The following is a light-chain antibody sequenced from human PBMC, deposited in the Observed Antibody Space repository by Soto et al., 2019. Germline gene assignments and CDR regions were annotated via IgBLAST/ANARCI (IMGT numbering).Light chain of an antibody. CDR3: AAWDDSLSGYV. Sequence: QAVVTQPPSASGTPGQRVTLSCSGSSSNIGGNAVNWYQQLPGTTPKLLIYSNNQRPSGVPDRFSGSKSGTSASLAISGLQSEDEADYYCAAWDDSLSGYVFGTGTKLTVL. V-gene: IGLV1-44*01. CDR1: SSNIGGNA. J-gene: IGLJ1*01. CDR2: SNN.